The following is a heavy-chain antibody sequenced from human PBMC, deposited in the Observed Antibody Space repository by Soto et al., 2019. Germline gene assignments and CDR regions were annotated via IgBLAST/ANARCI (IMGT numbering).Heavy chain of an antibody. V-gene: IGHV3-23*01. D-gene: IGHD6-6*01. CDR2: ISGSGGST. Sequence: PGGSLRLSCAASGFTFSGYAMSWVRQAPGKGLEWVSAISGSGGSTYYADSVKGRFTISRDNSKNTLYLQMNSLRAEDTAVYYCATTPHRSSIHWYFDLWGRGTLVTVSS. CDR3: ATTPHRSSIHWYFDL. J-gene: IGHJ2*01. CDR1: GFTFSGYA.